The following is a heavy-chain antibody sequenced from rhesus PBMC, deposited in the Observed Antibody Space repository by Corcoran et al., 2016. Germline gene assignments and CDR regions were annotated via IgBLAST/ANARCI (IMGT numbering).Heavy chain of an antibody. V-gene: IGHV3-22*01. D-gene: IGHD2-2*01. CDR2: INTGGGST. CDR3: AKGAMWGYYFDY. Sequence: EVQLVESGGGLVQPGGSLRLSCTGSGFTFSSYYMYWLRQAPGKGLQWVSAINTGGGSTWYTDSVKGRFTISKENAKNTLYLQMNSLRAEDTAVYYCAKGAMWGYYFDYWGQGVLVTVSS. CDR1: GFTFSSYY. J-gene: IGHJ4*01.